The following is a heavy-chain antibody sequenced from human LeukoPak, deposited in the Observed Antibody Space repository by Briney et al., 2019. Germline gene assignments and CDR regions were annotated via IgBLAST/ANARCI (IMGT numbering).Heavy chain of an antibody. V-gene: IGHV4-34*01. CDR2: INHSGYT. CDR3: TRMTAGHDY. D-gene: IGHD2-21*02. J-gene: IGHJ4*02. Sequence: ETLSLTCAVSGVSFDDYYWSWVRQTPGKGLEWIGEINHSGYTNASPSLKSRVTLSIDTSRKQFSLNLRSVTVADTGIYYCTRMTAGHDYWGQGTLVTVSS. CDR1: GVSFDDYY.